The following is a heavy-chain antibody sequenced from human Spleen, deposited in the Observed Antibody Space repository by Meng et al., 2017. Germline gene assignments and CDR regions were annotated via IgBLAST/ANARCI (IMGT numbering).Heavy chain of an antibody. J-gene: IGHJ4*02. V-gene: IGHV4-39*01. CDR3: ARRGSSWYFDS. Sequence: QLQLQAAGPGLVKPSETQSLTCTVSGGSISSSSYYWGWIRQPPGKGLEWIGNMHYSGTTYYNPSLKSRITISVDTSKNQFSLKLSSVTAADTAVYCCARRGSSWYFDSWGQGALVTVSS. CDR1: GGSISSSSYY. D-gene: IGHD6-13*01. CDR2: MHYSGTT.